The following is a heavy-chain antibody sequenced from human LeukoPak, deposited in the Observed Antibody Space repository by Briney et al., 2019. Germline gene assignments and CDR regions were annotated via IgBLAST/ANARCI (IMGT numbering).Heavy chain of an antibody. Sequence: SETLSLTCTVSGGSISSYYWSWIRQPPEKGLEWIGYIYYSGSTNYNPSLKSRVTISVDTSKNQFSLKLSSVTAADTAVYYCARETEGYYDSSGYLDYWGQGTLVTVSS. CDR3: ARETEGYYDSSGYLDY. V-gene: IGHV4-59*01. CDR1: GGSISSYY. D-gene: IGHD3-22*01. J-gene: IGHJ4*02. CDR2: IYYSGST.